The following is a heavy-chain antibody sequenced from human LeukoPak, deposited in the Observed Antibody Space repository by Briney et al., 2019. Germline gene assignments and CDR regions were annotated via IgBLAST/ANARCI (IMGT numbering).Heavy chain of an antibody. Sequence: ASVKVSCKASGYTFSNYGISWVRQAPGQGLEWMGWISAYNGNTNYAQKFQGRVTMTTDTSTNTVYMELRSLRSDDTAVYYCARDLTAGRLVAGVVYWGQGTLVTVSS. CDR3: ARDLTAGRLVAGVVY. CDR2: ISAYNGNT. V-gene: IGHV1-18*01. CDR1: GYTFSNYG. D-gene: IGHD7-27*01. J-gene: IGHJ4*02.